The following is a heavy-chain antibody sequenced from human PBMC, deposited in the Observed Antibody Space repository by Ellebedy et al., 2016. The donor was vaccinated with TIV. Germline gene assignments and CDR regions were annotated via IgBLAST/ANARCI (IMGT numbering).Heavy chain of an antibody. Sequence: GASLKISCAGSGFPFNSYSMNWVRLAPGKGLEWSSYISKSDTTYYADTVRGRFTISRDNAKRSLYLQMNSLRLEDTAVYYCARDAMIWIFDSWGQGTLVTVSS. J-gene: IGHJ4*02. CDR1: GFPFNSYS. CDR3: ARDAMIWIFDS. V-gene: IGHV3-48*01. D-gene: IGHD3-22*01. CDR2: ISKSDTT.